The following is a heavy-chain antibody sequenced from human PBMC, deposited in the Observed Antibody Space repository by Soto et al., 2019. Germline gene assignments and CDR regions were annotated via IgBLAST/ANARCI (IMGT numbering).Heavy chain of an antibody. D-gene: IGHD6-19*01. CDR2: ISGSGGST. CDR1: GFNYKNYV. J-gene: IGHJ4*02. V-gene: IGHV3-23*01. Sequence: EVQVLESGGGLVQPGGSLRLSCAASGFNYKNYVMSWVRQAPGKGLEWVSAISGSGGSTYYADSVKGRFTISRDNSKNTLYLQVNSLRAEDTAVYYCVKGGWLDYWGQGTLITVSS. CDR3: VKGGWLDY.